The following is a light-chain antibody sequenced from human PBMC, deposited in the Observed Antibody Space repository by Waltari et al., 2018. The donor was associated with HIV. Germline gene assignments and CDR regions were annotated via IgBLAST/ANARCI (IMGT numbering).Light chain of an antibody. Sequence: QSLLTQPPSVYAAPGQRVTISRPGRRSTIWAGHAVHCYQQLPGTGPKLLIYDINNRPSGVPDRFSGSKSGTSASLAITGLQAEDEADYYCQSYDSSLSGVLFGGGTKLTVL. CDR2: DIN. V-gene: IGLV1-40*01. CDR3: QSYDSSLSGVL. J-gene: IGLJ2*01. CDR1: RSTIWAGHA.